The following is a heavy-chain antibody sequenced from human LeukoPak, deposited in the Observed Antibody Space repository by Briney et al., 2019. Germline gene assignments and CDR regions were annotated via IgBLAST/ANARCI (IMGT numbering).Heavy chain of an antibody. V-gene: IGHV4-39*02. D-gene: IGHD2-21*02. Sequence: SETLSLTCTVSGGSISSSSYYWGWIRQPPGKGLEWIGSIYYSGSTYYNPSLKSRVTISVDTSKNQFSLKLSSVPAADTAVYYCARDGTGIQAIGLDWGQGTLVTVSS. J-gene: IGHJ4*02. CDR2: IYYSGST. CDR3: ARDGTGIQAIGLD. CDR1: GGSISSSSYY.